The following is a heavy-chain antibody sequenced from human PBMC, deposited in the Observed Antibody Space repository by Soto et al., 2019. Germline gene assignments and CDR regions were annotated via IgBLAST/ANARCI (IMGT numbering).Heavy chain of an antibody. Sequence: ETLSLTCTVSGGSISSYYWSWIRQPPGKGLEWIGYIYYSGSTNYNPSLKSRVTISVDTSKNQFSLKLSSVTAADTAVYYCASGYDFWTTWFEPWGQGTLVTVSS. J-gene: IGHJ5*02. D-gene: IGHD3-3*01. V-gene: IGHV4-59*01. CDR2: IYYSGST. CDR1: GGSISSYY. CDR3: ASGYDFWTTWFEP.